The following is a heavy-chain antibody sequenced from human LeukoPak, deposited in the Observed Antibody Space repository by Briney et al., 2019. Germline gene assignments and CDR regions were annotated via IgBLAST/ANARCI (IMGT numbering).Heavy chain of an antibody. Sequence: NPGGSLRLSCAASGFTFSTYSINWVRQAPGKGLEWLSSFSSSDNYIYYADSVKGRFTISRDNAKNSLYLQMNSLRAEDTAVYYCAKDPTSGVVVITTSFDYWGQGTLVTVSS. J-gene: IGHJ4*02. CDR3: AKDPTSGVVVITTSFDY. CDR2: FSSSDNYI. CDR1: GFTFSTYS. D-gene: IGHD3-22*01. V-gene: IGHV3-21*01.